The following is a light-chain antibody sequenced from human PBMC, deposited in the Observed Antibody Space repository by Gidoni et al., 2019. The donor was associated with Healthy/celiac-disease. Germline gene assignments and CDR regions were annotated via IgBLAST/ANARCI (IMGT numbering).Light chain of an antibody. CDR1: QSISSY. Sequence: DIQMTQSPSSLSASVGDRVTITCRASQSISSYLNLYQQKPGKAHKLLIYAASSLQSGVPSRFSGSGSGTDFTLTISSLQPVDFSTYFCQQSYSTPQLTFGQGTKVEIK. V-gene: IGKV1-39*01. CDR3: QQSYSTPQLT. J-gene: IGKJ1*01. CDR2: AAS.